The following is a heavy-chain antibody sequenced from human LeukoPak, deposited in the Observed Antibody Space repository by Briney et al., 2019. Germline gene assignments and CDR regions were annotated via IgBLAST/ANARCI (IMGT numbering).Heavy chain of an antibody. CDR2: IYTSGST. CDR3: ARDTYYYDRNRYYFDY. CDR1: GGSISSYY. J-gene: IGHJ4*02. D-gene: IGHD3-22*01. V-gene: IGHV4-4*07. Sequence: SETLSLTCTVSGGSISSYYWSWIRQPAGKGLEWIGRIYTSGSTNYNPSLKSRVTMSVDTSKNQFSLKLGSVTAADTAVYYCARDTYYYDRNRYYFDYWGQGTLVTVSS.